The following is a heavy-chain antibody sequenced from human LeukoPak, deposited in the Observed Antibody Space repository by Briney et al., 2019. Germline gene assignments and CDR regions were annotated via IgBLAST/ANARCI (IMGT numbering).Heavy chain of an antibody. V-gene: IGHV3-21*04. CDR1: GFTFSSYN. CDR3: ARRRSYGFYYFDY. D-gene: IGHD5-18*01. Sequence: KPGGSLRLSCAASGFTFSSYNMNWVRQAPGKGLEWVSSISSLSDMFYADSVKGRFTISRDNAKNALYLQMNSLGAEDTAVYYCARRRSYGFYYFDYWGQGTLVTVSS. J-gene: IGHJ4*02. CDR2: ISSLSDM.